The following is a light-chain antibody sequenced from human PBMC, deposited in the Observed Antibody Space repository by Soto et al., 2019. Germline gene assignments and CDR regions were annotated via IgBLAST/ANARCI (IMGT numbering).Light chain of an antibody. J-gene: IGLJ1*01. Sequence: SVLTQPASVSGSPGQSITISCTGTSNDVGGYNYVSWYQQHPDTAPKLIIYDVRYRPSGVSYRFSGSKSGDTASLTISGLQAEDEADYYCGAYTSSSTPYVFGSGTKVTV. CDR2: DVR. V-gene: IGLV2-14*03. CDR3: GAYTSSSTPYV. CDR1: SNDVGGYNY.